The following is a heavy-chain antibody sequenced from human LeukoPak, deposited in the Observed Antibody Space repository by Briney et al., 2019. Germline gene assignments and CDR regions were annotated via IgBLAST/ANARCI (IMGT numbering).Heavy chain of an antibody. Sequence: ASVKVSCKASGYTFTSYYMHWVRQAPGQGLEWTGIINPSGGSTSYAQKFQGRVTTIRDTSTNTVYMELSSLRSEDTAVYFCARATLSDYYFNYWGQGTLVTVSS. CDR2: INPSGGST. CDR3: ARATLSDYYFNY. CDR1: GYTFTSYY. J-gene: IGHJ4*02. V-gene: IGHV1-46*01.